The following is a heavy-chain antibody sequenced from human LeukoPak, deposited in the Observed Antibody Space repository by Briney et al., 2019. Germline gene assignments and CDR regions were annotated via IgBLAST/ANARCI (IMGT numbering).Heavy chain of an antibody. J-gene: IGHJ4*02. CDR2: IYYTGSA. D-gene: IGHD3-22*01. V-gene: IGHV4-39*01. CDR3: ARHAIDSSGYYLDYFDY. CDR1: GGSISSYY. Sequence: SETLSLTCTVSGGSISSYYWGWIRQPPGKGLEWIGSIYYTGSASYNPSLKSRVTISVDTSKNQFSLQLSSVPAADTAVYYCARHAIDSSGYYLDYFDYWGQGTLVTVSS.